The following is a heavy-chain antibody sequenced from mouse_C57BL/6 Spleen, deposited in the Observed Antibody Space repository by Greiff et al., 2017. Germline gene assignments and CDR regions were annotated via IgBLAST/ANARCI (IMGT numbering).Heavy chain of an antibody. D-gene: IGHD2-10*02. CDR3: ARKEYGNPFDY. CDR1: GYTFTDYY. V-gene: IGHV1-26*01. J-gene: IGHJ2*01. Sequence: VQLQQSGPELVKPGASVKISCKASGYTFTDYYMNWVKQSHGKSLEWIGDINPNNGGTSYNQKFKGKATLTVDKSSSTAYMELRSLTSEDSAVYYCARKEYGNPFDYWGQGTTLTGSS. CDR2: INPNNGGT.